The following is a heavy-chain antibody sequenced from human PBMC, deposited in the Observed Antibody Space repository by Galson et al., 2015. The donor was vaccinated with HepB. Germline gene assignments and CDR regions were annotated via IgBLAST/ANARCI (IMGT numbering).Heavy chain of an antibody. V-gene: IGHV3-48*02. CDR3: ASLHGSSGYYGPGDFDY. CDR2: ISSSSTI. Sequence: SLRLSCAASGFTFSSYSMNWVRQAPGKGLEWVSYISSSSTIYYADSVKGRFTISRDNAKNSLYLQMNSLRDEDTAVYYCASLHGSSGYYGPGDFDYWGQGTLVTVSS. D-gene: IGHD3-22*01. CDR1: GFTFSSYS. J-gene: IGHJ4*02.